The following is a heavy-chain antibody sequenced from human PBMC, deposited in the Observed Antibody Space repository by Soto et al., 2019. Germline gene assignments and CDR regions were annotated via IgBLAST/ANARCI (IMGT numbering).Heavy chain of an antibody. CDR2: MNPNSGNT. CDR1: GYTFTSYD. CDR3: ARGAVTRGRSFQH. D-gene: IGHD4-17*01. V-gene: IGHV1-8*01. Sequence: QVQLVQSGAEVKKPGASVKVSCKASGYTFTSYDINWVRQATGQGLEWMGWMNPNSGNTGYAQKFQGRVPTPQNSXITTGDTALRSLRSEDTAVYYCARGAVTRGRSFQHWCKGNLVTVSS. J-gene: IGHJ1*01.